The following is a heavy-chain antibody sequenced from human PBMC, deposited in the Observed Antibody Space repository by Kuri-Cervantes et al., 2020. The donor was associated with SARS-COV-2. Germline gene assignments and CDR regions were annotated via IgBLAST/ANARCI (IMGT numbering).Heavy chain of an antibody. CDR1: GFTFSSYA. J-gene: IGHJ1*01. Sequence: GESRKISCAASGFTFSSYAMHWVRQAPGKGLAYVSAISSNGGSTYYADSVKGRFTISRDNSKNTLYLQMNSLRAEDTAVYYCSRALGDSGSYHIQHWGQGTLVTVSS. CDR2: ISSNGGST. CDR3: SRALGDSGSYHIQH. D-gene: IGHD1-26*01. V-gene: IGHV3-64*04.